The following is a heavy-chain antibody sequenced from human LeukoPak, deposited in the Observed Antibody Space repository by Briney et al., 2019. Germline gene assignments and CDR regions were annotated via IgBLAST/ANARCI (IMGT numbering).Heavy chain of an antibody. V-gene: IGHV1-24*01. D-gene: IGHD6-19*01. Sequence: ASVKVSCKVSGYTLTELSMHWVRQAPGKGLEWMGGFDPEDGETIYAQKFQGRVTMTEDTSTDTAYMELSSLRSEDTAVYYCATEFTVAQYFDYWGQGTLVTVSS. CDR1: GYTLTELS. CDR2: FDPEDGET. CDR3: ATEFTVAQYFDY. J-gene: IGHJ4*02.